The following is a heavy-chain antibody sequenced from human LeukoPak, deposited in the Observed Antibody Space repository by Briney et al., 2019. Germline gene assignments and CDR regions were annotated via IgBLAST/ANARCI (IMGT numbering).Heavy chain of an antibody. CDR1: GFTVGGLC. J-gene: IGHJ1*01. Sequence: GGSLRLSCAASGFTVGGLCMSWVRQAPGKGLEWVAFLYTGDNTYYADSVKDRFTISRDNSKNTLYLQMNSLRAEDTAVYYCATYSSRNAREFQSWGQGTLVTVSS. D-gene: IGHD2-2*01. CDR3: ATYSSRNAREFQS. CDR2: LYTGDNT. V-gene: IGHV3-66*01.